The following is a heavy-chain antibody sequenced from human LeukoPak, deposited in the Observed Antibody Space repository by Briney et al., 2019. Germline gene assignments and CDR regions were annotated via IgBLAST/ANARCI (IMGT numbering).Heavy chain of an antibody. D-gene: IGHD6-19*01. J-gene: IGHJ4*02. CDR3: AKVYSSGWYVDY. CDR1: GFTFSSYA. CDR2: ISGSGGST. Sequence: PGGSLRLSCAASGFTFSSYAMSWVRQAPGKGLEWVSAISGSGGSTYYADSVKGRFTISRDNSKNTLYLQINSLRAEDTAVYYCAKVYSSGWYVDYWGQGTLVTVSS. V-gene: IGHV3-23*01.